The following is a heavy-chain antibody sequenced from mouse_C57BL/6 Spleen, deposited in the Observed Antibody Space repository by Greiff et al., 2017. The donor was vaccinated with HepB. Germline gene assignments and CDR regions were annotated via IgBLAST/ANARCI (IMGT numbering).Heavy chain of an antibody. CDR2: ISSGGSYT. CDR1: GFTFSSYG. J-gene: IGHJ4*01. D-gene: IGHD2-3*01. V-gene: IGHV5-6*01. Sequence: EVKVVESGGDLVKPGGSLKLSCAASGFTFSSYGMSWVRQTPDKRLEWVATISSGGSYTYYPDSVKGRFTISRDNAKNTLYLQMSSLKSEDTAMYYCARHDGYYSAMDYWGQGTSVTVSS. CDR3: ARHDGYYSAMDY.